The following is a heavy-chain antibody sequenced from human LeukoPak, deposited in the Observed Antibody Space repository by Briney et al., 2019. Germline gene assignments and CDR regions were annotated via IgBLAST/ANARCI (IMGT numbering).Heavy chain of an antibody. V-gene: IGHV3-11*01. CDR2: ISSSGSTI. J-gene: IGHJ5*02. CDR3: ARGEVLQAPYNWFDP. CDR1: GFTFSDYY. Sequence: GGSLRLSCAASGFTFSDYYMSWIRQAPGKGLEWVSYISSSGSTIYYADSVKGRFTISRDNAKNSLYLQMNSLRAEDTAVYYCARGEVLQAPYNWFDPWGQGTLVTVSS.